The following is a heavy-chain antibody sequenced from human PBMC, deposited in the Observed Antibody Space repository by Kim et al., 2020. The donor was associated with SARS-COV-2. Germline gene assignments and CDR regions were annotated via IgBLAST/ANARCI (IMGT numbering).Heavy chain of an antibody. D-gene: IGHD5-12*01. Sequence: KGRFTISRDDSKNTLYLQMNSLKTEDTAVYYCTTARRALAGGYDRPGGGYWGQGTLVTVSS. V-gene: IGHV3-15*01. J-gene: IGHJ4*02. CDR3: TTARRALAGGYDRPGGGY.